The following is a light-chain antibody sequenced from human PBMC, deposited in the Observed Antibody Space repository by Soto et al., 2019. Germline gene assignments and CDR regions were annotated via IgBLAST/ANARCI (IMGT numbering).Light chain of an antibody. J-gene: IGLJ2*01. V-gene: IGLV2-8*01. Sequence: QSALTQPTSASGSPGQSVAISCTGTSSDVGGYNYVAWFQQHPGKAPKLIIYEVTKRPSGVSDRFSGSKSGNTASLTVSGLQAADEADYYCSSFAGSNYPVVFGGGTKLTVL. CDR1: SSDVGGYNY. CDR2: EVT. CDR3: SSFAGSNYPVV.